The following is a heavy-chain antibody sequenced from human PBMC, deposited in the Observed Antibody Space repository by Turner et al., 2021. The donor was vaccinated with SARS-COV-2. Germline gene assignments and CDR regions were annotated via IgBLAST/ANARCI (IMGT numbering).Heavy chain of an antibody. CDR3: ARQLTTVTTWFDP. V-gene: IGHV3-53*01. CDR1: GFTVSSNY. CDR2: IYSGGST. D-gene: IGHD4-17*01. J-gene: IGHJ5*02. Sequence: ELHLLSSGGGLIPPGGALLLSCAASGFTVSSNYMSWVRQAPGKGLEWVSVIYSGGSTYYADSVKGRFTISRDNSKNTLYLQMNSLRAEDTAVYYCARQLTTVTTWFDPWGQGTLVTVSS.